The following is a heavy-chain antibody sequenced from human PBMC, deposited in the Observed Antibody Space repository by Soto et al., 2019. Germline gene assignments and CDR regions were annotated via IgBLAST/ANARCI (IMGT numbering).Heavy chain of an antibody. Sequence: PSETLSLTCTVSGGYISGSTSYWGWLRQSPGKGLEWIGNIYYSGNTYYHPSLKSRLTISVDTSKNQFSLRLSSVTAANTAVYYCVSRSDGYNLVTDNWGQGTLVTV. V-gene: IGHV4-39*01. CDR2: IYYSGNT. CDR1: GGYISGSTSY. CDR3: VSRSDGYNLVTDN. J-gene: IGHJ4*02. D-gene: IGHD5-12*01.